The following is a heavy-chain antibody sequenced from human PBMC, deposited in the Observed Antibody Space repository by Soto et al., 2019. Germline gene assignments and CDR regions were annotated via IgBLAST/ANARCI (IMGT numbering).Heavy chain of an antibody. CDR3: AREEGGGYDHRWFDP. V-gene: IGHV4-31*03. Sequence: QVQLQESGPGLVKPSQTLSLTCTVSGGSRSSGGYYWSWIRQHPGKGLEWIGYIYYSGSTYYNPSLKSRVTISVDTSKNQFSLKLSSVTAADTAVYYCAREEGGGYDHRWFDPWGQGTLVTVSS. D-gene: IGHD5-12*01. J-gene: IGHJ5*02. CDR1: GGSRSSGGYY. CDR2: IYYSGST.